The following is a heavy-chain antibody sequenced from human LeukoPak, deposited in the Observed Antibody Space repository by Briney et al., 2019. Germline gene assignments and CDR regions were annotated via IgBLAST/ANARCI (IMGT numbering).Heavy chain of an antibody. CDR3: ARRRVGSIFGVVIKHNWFAP. V-gene: IGHV1-8*01. CDR1: GYTFTSYD. Sequence: SVKVSCMDSGYTFTSYDINWLRRAPGEGIEGVGWMNPNSGNTDYAQKFEGRVTMNSNSSKSTDYIELSRLRSEDTAVYYCARRRVGSIFGVVIKHNWFAPWGQGTLVTVSS. D-gene: IGHD3-3*01. CDR2: MNPNSGNT. J-gene: IGHJ5*02.